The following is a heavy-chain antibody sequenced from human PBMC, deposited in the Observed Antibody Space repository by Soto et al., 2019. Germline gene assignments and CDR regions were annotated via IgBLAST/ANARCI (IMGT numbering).Heavy chain of an antibody. CDR1: GFTFSSYA. D-gene: IGHD3-3*01. Sequence: PGGSLRLSCAASGFTFSSYAMSWVRQAPGKGLEWVSAISGSGGSTYYADSVKGRFTISRDNSKNTLHLQMNSLRAEDTAVYYCAKLVPYYDFWSAPGAFDIWGQGTMVTVSS. V-gene: IGHV3-23*01. CDR3: AKLVPYYDFWSAPGAFDI. CDR2: ISGSGGST. J-gene: IGHJ3*02.